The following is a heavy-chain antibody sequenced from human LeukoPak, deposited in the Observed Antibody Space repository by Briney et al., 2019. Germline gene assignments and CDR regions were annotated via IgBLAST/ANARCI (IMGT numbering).Heavy chain of an antibody. V-gene: IGHV1-46*01. Sequence: EASVKASCKASGYTFTSYYMHWVRQAPGQGLEWMGIINPNGGSTSYAQKFQGRVTMTRDTSTSTVYMELSSLRSEDTAVYYCARDFYYSSGYCGDYCYFDLWGRGTLVTVSS. CDR1: GYTFTSYY. D-gene: IGHD3-22*01. CDR3: ARDFYYSSGYCGDYCYFDL. CDR2: INPNGGST. J-gene: IGHJ2*01.